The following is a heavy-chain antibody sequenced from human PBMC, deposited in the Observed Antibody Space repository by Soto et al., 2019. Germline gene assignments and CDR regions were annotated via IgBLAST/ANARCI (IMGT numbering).Heavy chain of an antibody. J-gene: IGHJ4*02. D-gene: IGHD4-4*01. Sequence: SETLSLTCTVSGGSISSGDYYWSWIRQPPGKGLEWIGYIYYSGSTYYNPSLKSRVTISVATSKNQFSLKLSSLTAADTAVYYGARVSYDYSNYRGPDYFDYWGQGTLVTVSS. CDR1: GGSISSGDYY. V-gene: IGHV4-30-4*01. CDR2: IYYSGST. CDR3: ARVSYDYSNYRGPDYFDY.